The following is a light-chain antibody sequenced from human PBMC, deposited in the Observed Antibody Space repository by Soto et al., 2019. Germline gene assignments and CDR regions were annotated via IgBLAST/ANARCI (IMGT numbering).Light chain of an antibody. CDR1: QSVSSH. V-gene: IGKV3D-15*01. Sequence: MTQSPATLSSSPGDRATITCRASQSVSSHLAWYQQKPGQAPRLLIYDASSLASGIPDRFSGSGSGTDFTLTISRLQPDDFSIYYCQQYDSYCTFGQGTKVDIK. CDR3: QQYDSYCT. CDR2: DAS. J-gene: IGKJ1*01.